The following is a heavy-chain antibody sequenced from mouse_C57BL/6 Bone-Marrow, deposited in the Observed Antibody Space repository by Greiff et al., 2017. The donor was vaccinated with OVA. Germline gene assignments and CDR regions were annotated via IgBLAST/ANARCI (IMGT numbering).Heavy chain of an antibody. CDR2: IYPGSGST. CDR1: GYTFTSYW. V-gene: IGHV1-55*01. D-gene: IGHD1-1*01. CDR3: ARRYYGSSWYFDV. J-gene: IGHJ1*03. Sequence: VQLQQPGAELVKPGASVKMSCKASGYTFTSYWITWVKQRPGQGLEWIGDIYPGSGSTNYNEKFKSKATLTVDTSSSTAYRQLSSLTSEDSAVYYWARRYYGSSWYFDVWGTGTTVTVSS.